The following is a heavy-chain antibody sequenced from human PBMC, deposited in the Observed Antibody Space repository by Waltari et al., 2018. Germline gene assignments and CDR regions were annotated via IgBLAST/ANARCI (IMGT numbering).Heavy chain of an antibody. CDR3: ALDTGALWMDV. J-gene: IGHJ6*02. CDR2: INPNGGSP. V-gene: IGHV1-46*01. CDR1: EYTFTSSY. Sequence: QVQLVQSGAEVKKPGASVKISCKTSEYTFTSSYIHWVRQAPGQGLEWMGIINPNGGSPIYAPKFQGRVTMTRDTSTSTVYMELSSLRSEDTAVYYCALDTGALWMDVWGQGTTVTVSS. D-gene: IGHD2-21*01.